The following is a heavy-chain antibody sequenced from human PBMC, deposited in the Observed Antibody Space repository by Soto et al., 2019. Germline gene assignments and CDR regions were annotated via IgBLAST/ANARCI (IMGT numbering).Heavy chain of an antibody. J-gene: IGHJ4*02. CDR2: ISGSGGST. Sequence: GGSLRLSCAASGFTFSSYAMSWVRQAPGKGLEWVSAISGSGGSTYYAYSVKGRFTISRDNSKNTLYLQMNSLRAEDTAVYYCAKARFFMVRGVIIHYCVEGTLVPVYS. V-gene: IGHV3-23*01. CDR3: AKARFFMVRGVIIHY. D-gene: IGHD3-10*01. CDR1: GFTFSSYA.